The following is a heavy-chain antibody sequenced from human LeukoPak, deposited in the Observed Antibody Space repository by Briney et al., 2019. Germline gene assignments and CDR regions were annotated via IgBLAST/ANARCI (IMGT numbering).Heavy chain of an antibody. J-gene: IGHJ4*02. CDR2: IYYSGST. V-gene: IGHV4-39*01. Sequence: SGTLSLTCTVSGGSISSSSYYWGWIRQPPGKGLEWIGSIYYSGSTYYNPSLKSRVTISVDTSKNQFSLKLSSVTAADTAVYYCARHSYDILTGYYFYFDYWGQGTLVTVSS. CDR3: ARHSYDILTGYYFYFDY. D-gene: IGHD3-9*01. CDR1: GGSISSSSYY.